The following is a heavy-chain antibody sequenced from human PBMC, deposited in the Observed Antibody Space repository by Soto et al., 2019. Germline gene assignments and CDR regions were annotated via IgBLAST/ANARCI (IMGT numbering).Heavy chain of an antibody. Sequence: EVQLLESGGGLVQPGGSLRLSCAASGFTFSSYAMSWVRQAPGKGLEWVSAISGSGGSTYYADSVKGRFTISRDTSKNTLYLQMNSLRAEDTAVYYCAKDRRFLEWLSGRDAFDIWGQGTMVTVSS. D-gene: IGHD3-3*01. CDR1: GFTFSSYA. CDR3: AKDRRFLEWLSGRDAFDI. V-gene: IGHV3-23*01. J-gene: IGHJ3*02. CDR2: ISGSGGST.